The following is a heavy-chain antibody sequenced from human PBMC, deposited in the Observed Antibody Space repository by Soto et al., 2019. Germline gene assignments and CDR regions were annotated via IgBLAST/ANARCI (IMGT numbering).Heavy chain of an antibody. CDR3: TRGPSGDKVDY. CDR2: IYSSGRT. Sequence: SETLSLTCTVSGGSISSYYWSWIRQPPGKGLEWIGSIYSSGRTYYNPSFKSRVTMSVDTSKNLFSLKLSSVSAADSAVYYCTRGPSGDKVDYWGQGTLVTVSS. V-gene: IGHV4-59*04. J-gene: IGHJ4*02. CDR1: GGSISSYY. D-gene: IGHD7-27*01.